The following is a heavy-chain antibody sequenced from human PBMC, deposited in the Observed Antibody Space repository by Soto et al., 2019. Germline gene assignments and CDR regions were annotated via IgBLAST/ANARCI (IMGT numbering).Heavy chain of an antibody. V-gene: IGHV3-30*18. D-gene: IGHD2-21*01. J-gene: IGHJ4*02. CDR3: AKESDYYSNSHWSFDS. CDR1: GFTFSHHG. CDR2: VSSDGSIT. Sequence: QVQLLESGGGVVQPGRSLRLSCAASGFTFSHHGMHWVRQAPGKGLEWLTVVSSDGSITYDADSVRCRFAISIDNCKNTLYLHMNSLRTDDTAVYYCAKESDYYSNSHWSFDSWGQGILVTVSS.